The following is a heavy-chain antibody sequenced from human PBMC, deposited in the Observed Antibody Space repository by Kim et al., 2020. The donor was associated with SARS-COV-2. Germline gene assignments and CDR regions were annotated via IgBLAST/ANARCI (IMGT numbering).Heavy chain of an antibody. CDR3: ARDRMGATSAPHDY. V-gene: IGHV3-33*05. J-gene: IGHJ4*02. CDR2: ISYDGSNK. D-gene: IGHD1-26*01. Sequence: GGSLRLSCAASGFTFSSYGMHWVRQAPGKGLEWVAVISYDGSNKYYADSVKGRFTISRDNSKNTLYLQMNSLRAEDTAVYYCARDRMGATSAPHDYCGQG. CDR1: GFTFSSYG.